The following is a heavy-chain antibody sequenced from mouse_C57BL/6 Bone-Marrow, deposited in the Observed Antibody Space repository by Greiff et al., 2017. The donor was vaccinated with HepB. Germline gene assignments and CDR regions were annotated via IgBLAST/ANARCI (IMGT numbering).Heavy chain of an antibody. Sequence: QVQLQQPGAELVKPGASVKMSCKASGYTFTSYWITWVKQRPGQGLEWIGDIYPGRGSTNNNGKFKSKATLTVDTSSSTAYMQLSSLTSEDSAVYYCAREGDWDPFAYWGQGTLVTVSA. CDR2: IYPGRGST. J-gene: IGHJ3*01. D-gene: IGHD4-1*01. V-gene: IGHV1-55*01. CDR1: GYTFTSYW. CDR3: AREGDWDPFAY.